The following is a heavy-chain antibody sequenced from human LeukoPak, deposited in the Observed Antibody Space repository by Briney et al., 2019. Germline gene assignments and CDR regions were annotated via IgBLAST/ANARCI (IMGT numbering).Heavy chain of an antibody. Sequence: GGSLRLSCAASGFTFSSFWMSWVRQAPGKGLEWVVNIKQDGSEKYYVDSVKGRFTVSRDNAENSLYLQMNSLRAEDTAVYYCARGYCSGGSCFSSTGNFDLWGRGTLVTVSS. CDR3: ARGYCSGGSCFSSTGNFDL. J-gene: IGHJ2*01. CDR1: GFTFSSFW. V-gene: IGHV3-7*04. CDR2: IKQDGSEK. D-gene: IGHD2-15*01.